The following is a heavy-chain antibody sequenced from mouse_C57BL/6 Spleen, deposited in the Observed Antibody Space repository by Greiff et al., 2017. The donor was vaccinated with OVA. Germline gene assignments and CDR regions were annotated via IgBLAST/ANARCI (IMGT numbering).Heavy chain of an antibody. J-gene: IGHJ2*01. V-gene: IGHV5-16*01. CDR3: ARVRWSYYFDY. Sequence: EVMLVESEGGLVQPGSSMKLSCTASGFTFSDYYMAWVRQVPEKGLEWVANINYDGSSTYYLDSLKSRFIISRDNSKNILYLQMSSLKSEDTATYYCARVRWSYYFDYWGQGTTLTVSS. D-gene: IGHD2-3*01. CDR1: GFTFSDYY. CDR2: INYDGSST.